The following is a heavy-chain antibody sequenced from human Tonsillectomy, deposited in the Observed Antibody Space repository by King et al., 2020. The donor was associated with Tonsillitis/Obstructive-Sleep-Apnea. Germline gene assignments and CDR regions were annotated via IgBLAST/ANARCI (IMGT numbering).Heavy chain of an antibody. CDR1: VFTFSSYG. CDR2: IWYDGSNK. J-gene: IGHJ6*03. CDR3: ARRRGTYYECWRGEEKGEEEERRGEKREEGER. D-gene: IGHD3-3*01. V-gene: IGHV3-33*01. Sequence: VQLVASGGGVVQPGRSLRLSCAASVFTFSSYGLHWVRQAPGKGLEWVAVIWYDGSNKYYADSVKGRFTLSRDNSKNTLYLQMHSLRAEDTAVYYCARRRGTYYECWRGEEKGEEEERRGEKREEGERGGKGKRGTGS.